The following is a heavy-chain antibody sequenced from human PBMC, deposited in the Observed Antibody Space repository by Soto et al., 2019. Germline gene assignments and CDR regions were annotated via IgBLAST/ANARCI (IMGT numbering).Heavy chain of an antibody. CDR2: VWYDGSKT. J-gene: IGHJ3*02. D-gene: IGHD6-19*01. CDR1: GLMFSSYA. CDR3: ASQFVLAGSGAFDI. V-gene: IGHV3-33*01. Sequence: GGSLRLSCAASGLMFSSYAMHWVRQTPGKGLEWVAVVWYDGSKTYYGESVKGRFSISRDNSKNTLYLQMSSLRAEDTAVYYCASQFVLAGSGAFDIWGQGTMVTVSS.